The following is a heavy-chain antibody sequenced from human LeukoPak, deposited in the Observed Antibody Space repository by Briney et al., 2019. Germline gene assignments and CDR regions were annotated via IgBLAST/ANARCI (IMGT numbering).Heavy chain of an antibody. CDR1: GFTFSSYG. V-gene: IGHV3-23*01. J-gene: IGHJ5*02. D-gene: IGHD1-26*01. CDR2: ISGSGGST. CDR3: AKDSRGSLNWFDP. Sequence: PGGSLRLSCEASGFTFSSYGMSWVRQAPGKGLEWVSSISGSGGSTYYADSVKGRFTISRDNSRNTLYLQMNSLRAEDTAVYYCAKDSRGSLNWFDPWGQGTLVIVSS.